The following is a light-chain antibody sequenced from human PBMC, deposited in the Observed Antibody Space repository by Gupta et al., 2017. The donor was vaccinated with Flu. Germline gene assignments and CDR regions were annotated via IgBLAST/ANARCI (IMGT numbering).Light chain of an antibody. CDR2: EVS. Sequence: QSALTQPASVSGSPGQSINISCTGTNSDVGGYNYVSWYQRHPGKAPKLIIYEVSRRPSGVSNRFSGSKSGKTASLTISGLQAEDEADYYCSSYRSTNTVVFGGGTQVTVL. V-gene: IGLV2-14*01. J-gene: IGLJ3*02. CDR1: NSDVGGYNY. CDR3: SSYRSTNTVV.